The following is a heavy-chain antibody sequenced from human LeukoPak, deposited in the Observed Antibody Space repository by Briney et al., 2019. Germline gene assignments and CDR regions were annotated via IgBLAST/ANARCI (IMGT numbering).Heavy chain of an antibody. CDR3: ARDSLTGQTYYFDY. Sequence: GGSLRLSCAASGFIFSNYGMNWVRQAPGKGLEWVAAISASGSVTSYADSVKGRFTISRDNSKNTLYLQMNSLRAEDTAVYYCARDSLTGQTYYFDYWGQGTLVTVSS. V-gene: IGHV3-23*01. CDR1: GFIFSNYG. CDR2: ISASGSVT. J-gene: IGHJ4*02. D-gene: IGHD7-27*01.